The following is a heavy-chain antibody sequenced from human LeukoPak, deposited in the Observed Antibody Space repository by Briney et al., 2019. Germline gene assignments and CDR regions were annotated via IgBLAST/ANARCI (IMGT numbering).Heavy chain of an antibody. CDR3: ARGVSGLRQTPGFDY. CDR2: ISAYNGKT. V-gene: IGHV1-18*01. D-gene: IGHD4-17*01. J-gene: IGHJ4*02. Sequence: ASVKVSCKASGYTFTSYGITWVRQAPGQGLEWMGWISAYNGKTNYAQKLQGRVTMTTDTSTSTAYMELRSLRSDDTAAYYCARGVSGLRQTPGFDYWGQGTLVTVSS. CDR1: GYTFTSYG.